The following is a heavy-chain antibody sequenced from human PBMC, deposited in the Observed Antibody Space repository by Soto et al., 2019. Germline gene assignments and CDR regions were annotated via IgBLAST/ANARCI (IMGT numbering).Heavy chain of an antibody. D-gene: IGHD2-15*01. V-gene: IGHV3-30*18. J-gene: IGHJ4*02. CDR2: ISYDGSNK. CDR1: GFTFSSYG. CDR3: AKWYCSGGSCSAGAFDY. Sequence: GGSLRLSCAASGFTFSSYGMHWVRQAPGKGLEWVAVISYDGSNKYYADSVKGRFTISRDNSKNTLYLQMNSLRAEDTAVYYCAKWYCSGGSCSAGAFDYWGQGTLVTVSS.